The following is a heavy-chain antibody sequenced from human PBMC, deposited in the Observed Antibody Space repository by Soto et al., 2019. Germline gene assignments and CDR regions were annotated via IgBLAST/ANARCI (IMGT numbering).Heavy chain of an antibody. V-gene: IGHV3-74*01. Sequence: GGSLRLSCAASGFTFSSYWMHWVRQTAGKGLVWVSQINSDGSATRYADSVKGRSTISRDNAKNTVYLQMNSLRAEDTAVYYCATLNSFGSDYWGKGTLVTVS. CDR1: GFTFSSYW. CDR3: ATLNSFGSDY. J-gene: IGHJ4*02. CDR2: INSDGSAT. D-gene: IGHD5-18*01.